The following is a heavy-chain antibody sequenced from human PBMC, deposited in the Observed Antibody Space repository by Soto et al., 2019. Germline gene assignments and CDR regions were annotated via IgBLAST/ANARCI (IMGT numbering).Heavy chain of an antibody. CDR1: GGTFSNYV. J-gene: IGHJ4*02. V-gene: IGHV1-69*06. CDR2: IIPISGAA. CDR3: GEIIPKTVFPYFAF. Sequence: QVQLVQSGAEVKKPGSSVKVSCKASGGTFSNYVVNWVRQAPGQGLEWMGRIIPISGAANYAQKFQGRVTITPNKATSQSNWDRSNLKPEEPAWYTFGEIIPKTVFPYFAFWGQGTLV. D-gene: IGHD1-26*01.